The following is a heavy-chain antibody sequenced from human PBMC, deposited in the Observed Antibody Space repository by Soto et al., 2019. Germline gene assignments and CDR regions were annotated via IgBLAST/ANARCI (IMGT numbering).Heavy chain of an antibody. CDR2: ISAYNGNT. CDR1: GYTFTSYG. V-gene: IGHV1-18*01. CDR3: ARDERLPGARNTNIDY. D-gene: IGHD1-1*01. Sequence: QVPLVQSGAEVKKPGASVKVSCKASGYTFTSYGISWVRQAPGQGLEWMGWISAYNGNTNYAQKLQGRVTMTTDTSTSTAYMELRSLRSDDTAVYYCARDERLPGARNTNIDYWGQGTLVTVSS. J-gene: IGHJ4*02.